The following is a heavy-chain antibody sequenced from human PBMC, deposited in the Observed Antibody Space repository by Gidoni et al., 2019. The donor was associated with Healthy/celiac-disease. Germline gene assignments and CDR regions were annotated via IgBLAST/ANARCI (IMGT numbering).Heavy chain of an antibody. V-gene: IGHV3-30*03. Sequence: QVQLVESGGGVVQPGRSLRLSCAASGFTFSSYGMHWVRQAPGKGLEWVAVISYDGSNKYYADSVKGRFTISRDNSKNTLYLQMNSLRAEDTAVYYCARDGGSWEDYWGQGTLVTVSS. J-gene: IGHJ4*02. D-gene: IGHD1-26*01. CDR3: ARDGGSWEDY. CDR1: GFTFSSYG. CDR2: ISYDGSNK.